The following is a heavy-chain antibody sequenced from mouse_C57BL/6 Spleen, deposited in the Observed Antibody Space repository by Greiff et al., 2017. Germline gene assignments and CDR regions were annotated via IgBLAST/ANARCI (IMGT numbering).Heavy chain of an antibody. CDR3: ARRSFMVGYALDY. Sequence: QVQLQQSGAELARPGASVKLSCKASGYAFTSYGISWVKQRTGQGLEWIGVIYPRSGSTYYNEKFKGKATLTADKSSSTAYIELRSLTSEDSAVYSCARRSFMVGYALDYWGQGTPVTVSS. CDR1: GYAFTSYG. D-gene: IGHD2-1*01. V-gene: IGHV1-81*01. J-gene: IGHJ4*01. CDR2: IYPRSGST.